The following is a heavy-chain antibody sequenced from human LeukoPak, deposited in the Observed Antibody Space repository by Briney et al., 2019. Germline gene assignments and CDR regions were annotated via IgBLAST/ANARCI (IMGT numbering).Heavy chain of an antibody. CDR3: AKSRSSFYGDYPDAFDI. Sequence: GGSLRLSCAVSGFTFSSYSMNWVRQAPGKGLEWVAVISYDGSNKYYADSVKGRFTISRDNSKNTLYLQMNSLRAEDTAVYYCAKSRSSFYGDYPDAFDIWGQGTMVTVSS. CDR1: GFTFSSYS. V-gene: IGHV3-30*18. J-gene: IGHJ3*02. D-gene: IGHD4-17*01. CDR2: ISYDGSNK.